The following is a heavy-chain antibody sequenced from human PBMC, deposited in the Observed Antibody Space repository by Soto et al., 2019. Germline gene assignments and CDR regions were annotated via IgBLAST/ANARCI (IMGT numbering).Heavy chain of an antibody. J-gene: IGHJ6*02. Sequence: QVQLQESGPGLVKPSQTLSLTCTVSGGSISSGDYYWSWIRQPPGKGLEWIGYIYYSGSTYYNPSLKSRVTISVDTSKNQFSLKLSSVTAAXXXXXXXXXXXXXXXDVWGQGTTVTVSS. CDR2: IYYSGST. V-gene: IGHV4-30-4*01. CDR1: GGSISSGDYY. CDR3: XXXXXXXXDV.